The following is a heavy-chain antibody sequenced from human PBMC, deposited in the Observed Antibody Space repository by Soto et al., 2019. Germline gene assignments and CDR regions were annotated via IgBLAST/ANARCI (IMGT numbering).Heavy chain of an antibody. CDR2: ISYSGST. CDR1: GVRVTIGVVD. CDR3: ARDLEAEGGIHYCYTGMDV. J-gene: IGHJ6*03. Sequence: SSTVCGVRVTIGVVDWTWIKQPRGKGVEGIGYISYSGSTNYNASLKSRVTIAVDTSKKQFSLKLSSVTAADTAVYYCARDLEAEGGIHYCYTGMDV. V-gene: IGHV4-61*08. D-gene: IGHD2-21*01.